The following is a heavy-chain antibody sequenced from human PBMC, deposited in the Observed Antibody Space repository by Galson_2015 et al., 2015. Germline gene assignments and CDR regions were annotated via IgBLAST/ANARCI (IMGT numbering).Heavy chain of an antibody. J-gene: IGHJ6*03. CDR1: GYTFTSYD. V-gene: IGHV1-8*01. CDR2: MNPNSGNT. CDR3: ARVSGSFRSFYSYMDV. Sequence: SVKVSCKASGYTFTSYDINWVRQATGQGLEWMGWMNPNSGNTGYAQKFQGRVTMTRNTSISTAYMELSSLRSEDTAVYYCARVSGSFRSFYSYMDVWGTGTTVTVPS. D-gene: IGHD1-26*01.